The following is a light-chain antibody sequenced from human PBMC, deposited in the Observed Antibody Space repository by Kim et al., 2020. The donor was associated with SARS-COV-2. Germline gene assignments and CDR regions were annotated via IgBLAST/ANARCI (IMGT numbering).Light chain of an antibody. CDR1: RSADSAY. CDR3: QHYGDCRWT. Sequence: PGEGATPPCRTSRSADSAYLAWYQQKPGQAPRLLISGASYRATDIPARFSGSGSGTDFTLTISRLEPEDFAIYYCQHYGDCRWTFGPGTKVDIK. CDR2: GAS. V-gene: IGKV3-20*01. J-gene: IGKJ1*01.